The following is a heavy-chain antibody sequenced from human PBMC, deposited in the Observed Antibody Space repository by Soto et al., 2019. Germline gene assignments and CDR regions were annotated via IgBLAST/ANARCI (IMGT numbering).Heavy chain of an antibody. V-gene: IGHV4-38-2*01. D-gene: IGHD3-10*01. CDR3: ARQGHGSGPKWFDS. Sequence: SETLSLTCAVSDYSITNGYYWGWIRQPPGQGLEWIGSIYYSGNTYYNPSLKSRLTISVDTSKNHFSLKLNSVTAADTAVYYCARQGHGSGPKWFDSGGQGTLVTV. CDR2: IYYSGNT. CDR1: DYSITNGYY. J-gene: IGHJ5*01.